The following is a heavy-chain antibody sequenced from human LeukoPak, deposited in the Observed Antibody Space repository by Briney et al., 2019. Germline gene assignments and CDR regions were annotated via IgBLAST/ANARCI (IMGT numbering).Heavy chain of an antibody. CDR1: GFTVSSNY. Sequence: GSLRLSCAASGFTVSSNYMSWVRQAPGKGLEWIGSIYYSGSTYYNPSLKSRVTISVDTSKNQFSLKLSSVTAADTAVYYCARLVSRSGWFFDYWGQGTLVTVSS. CDR2: IYYSGST. CDR3: ARLVSRSGWFFDY. D-gene: IGHD6-19*01. J-gene: IGHJ4*02. V-gene: IGHV4-39*07.